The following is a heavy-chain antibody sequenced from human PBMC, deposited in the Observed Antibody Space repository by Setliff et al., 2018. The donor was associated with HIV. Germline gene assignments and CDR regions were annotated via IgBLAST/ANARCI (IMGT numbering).Heavy chain of an antibody. Sequence: GESLKISCKGSRYSFTNYWIGWVRQMPGKGLEWMGIIYPGDSDTRYSPAFQGQVTISADKSISTAYLQWSSLQASDTAMYYCATSDYGGNSGHFQHWGQGTLVTVSS. J-gene: IGHJ1*01. V-gene: IGHV5-51*01. CDR1: RYSFTNYW. CDR2: IYPGDSDT. CDR3: ATSDYGGNSGHFQH. D-gene: IGHD4-17*01.